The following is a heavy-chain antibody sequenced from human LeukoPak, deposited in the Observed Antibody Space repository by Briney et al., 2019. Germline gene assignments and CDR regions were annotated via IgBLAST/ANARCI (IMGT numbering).Heavy chain of an antibody. CDR1: DGSINSYY. CDR3: ARGRSNYYGMDV. V-gene: IGHV4-59*01. D-gene: IGHD1-26*01. Sequence: SETLSLTCSVSDGSINSYYWNWIRRPPGKGLEWIGYIYYNGNTNYSPSLKSRVTMSVDTSKNLFFLKVSSVTAADTAVYYCARGRSNYYGMDVWGQGTTVTVSS. CDR2: IYYNGNT. J-gene: IGHJ6*02.